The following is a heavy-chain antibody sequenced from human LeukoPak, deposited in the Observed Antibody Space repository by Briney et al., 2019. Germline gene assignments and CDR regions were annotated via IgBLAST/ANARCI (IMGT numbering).Heavy chain of an antibody. D-gene: IGHD3-10*01. CDR2: ISGSGGST. CDR3: AKVRDGSGSYYKGRAFDI. J-gene: IGHJ3*02. CDR1: GFTFSSYA. Sequence: PGGSLRLSCAASGFTFSSYAMSWDRQAPGKGLEWVSVISGSGGSTYYADSVKGRFTISRDNPKNTLFLHMTSLRAEDTAVYYCAKVRDGSGSYYKGRAFDIWGQGTTVTVSS. V-gene: IGHV3-23*01.